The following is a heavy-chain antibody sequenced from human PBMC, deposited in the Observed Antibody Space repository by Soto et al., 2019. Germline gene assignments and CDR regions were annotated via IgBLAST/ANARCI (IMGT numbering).Heavy chain of an antibody. CDR2: IVPIFGIA. V-gene: IGHV1-69*01. Sequence: QVQLVQSGAEVKKPGSSVKVSCKASGGTFSSYAISWVRQAPGQGLEWMGGIVPIFGIANYAQKFQGRVTIIVDESTTTAYMELSSLRSEDAGVYYCARGGRAYCGSDCYFPFDYWGQGTLVTVSS. CDR1: GGTFSSYA. J-gene: IGHJ4*02. CDR3: ARGGRAYCGSDCYFPFDY. D-gene: IGHD2-21*02.